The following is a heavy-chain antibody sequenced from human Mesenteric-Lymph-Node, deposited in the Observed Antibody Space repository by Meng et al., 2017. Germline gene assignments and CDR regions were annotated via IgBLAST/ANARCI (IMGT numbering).Heavy chain of an antibody. D-gene: IGHD6-19*01. J-gene: IGHJ4*02. Sequence: GGSLRLSCAASGFTFSSYEMNWVRQAPGKGLEWVSYISSSGSTIYYADSVKGRFTISRDNSKNTLYLQMNSLRAEDTAVYYCAKGYSSGWSVRGYIDSWGQGTLVTVSS. V-gene: IGHV3-48*03. CDR1: GFTFSSYE. CDR2: ISSSGSTI. CDR3: AKGYSSGWSVRGYIDS.